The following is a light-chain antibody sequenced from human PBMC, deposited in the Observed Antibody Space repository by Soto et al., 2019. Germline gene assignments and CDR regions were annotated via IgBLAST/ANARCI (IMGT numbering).Light chain of an antibody. CDR2: DVS. V-gene: IGLV2-14*01. J-gene: IGLJ2*01. CDR1: SSDVGGYNY. Sequence: QSALTQPASVSGSPGQSITISCTGTSSDVGGYNYVSWYQQHPGKAPKLMIYDVSNRPSGVSNRFSGSKSGNTASLTISGLQAEDEADYYCSSYTSSNTLVIFGGGTPLTVL. CDR3: SSYTSSNTLVI.